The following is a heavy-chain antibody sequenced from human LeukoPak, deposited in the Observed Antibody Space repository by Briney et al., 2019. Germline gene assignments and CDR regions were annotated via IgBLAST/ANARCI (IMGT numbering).Heavy chain of an antibody. CDR1: GFTFSSYW. V-gene: IGHV3-74*03. CDR3: ARGGGYSYAWYFDY. D-gene: IGHD5-18*01. CDR2: INSDGSST. Sequence: PGGTLRLSCAASGFTFSSYWMRWVRQAPGKGLVWVSRINSDGSSTTYADSVKGRFTISRDNAKNTLFLQMNSLRAEDTAVYYCARGGGYSYAWYFDYWGQGTLVTVSS. J-gene: IGHJ4*02.